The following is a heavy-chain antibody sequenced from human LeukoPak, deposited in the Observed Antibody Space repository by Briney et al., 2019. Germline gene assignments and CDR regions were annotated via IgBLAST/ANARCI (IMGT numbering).Heavy chain of an antibody. J-gene: IGHJ6*03. CDR2: IIPIFGTA. D-gene: IGHD6-13*01. CDR3: ARAETGIAAAGTDYYYYYYMDV. Sequence: SVKVSCKASGGTFSSYAISWVRQAPGQGLEWMGGIIPIFGTANCAQKFQGRVTITADKSTSTAYMELSSLRSEDTAVYYCARAETGIAAAGTDYYYYYYMDVWGKGTTVTVSS. V-gene: IGHV1-69*06. CDR1: GGTFSSYA.